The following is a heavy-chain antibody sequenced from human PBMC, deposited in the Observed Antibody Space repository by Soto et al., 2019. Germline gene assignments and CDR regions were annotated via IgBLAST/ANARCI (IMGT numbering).Heavy chain of an antibody. V-gene: IGHV1-46*03. CDR1: GYSFTTYY. D-gene: IGHD2-15*01. J-gene: IGHJ3*01. CDR3: AAYCSGGGCPPGPWN. CDR2: INPNGGTT. Sequence: QVVQSGAEVRKPGASVKVSCKASGYSFTTYYIHWFRQAPGQGLEWMAIINPNGGTTNYAQKFQGRVTVTRDMSASTVYMELSCLRSDDTAIYYCAAYCSGGGCPPGPWNWGRGTMVTVSS.